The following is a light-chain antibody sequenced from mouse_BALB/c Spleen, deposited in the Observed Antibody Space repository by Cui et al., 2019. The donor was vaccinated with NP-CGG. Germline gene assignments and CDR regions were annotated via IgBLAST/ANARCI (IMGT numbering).Light chain of an antibody. CDR2: GTN. CDR1: TGAVTSSNY. CDR3: ALWYSNHWV. J-gene: IGLJ1*01. Sequence: AVVTQESDPSTSPGETVKLTCRSSTGAVTSSNYANWVQEKPDHLFTGLIGGTNNRAPGVPARFSGSLIGDKAALIITGAQTEDEAIYFCALWYSNHWVFGGGTKLTVL. V-gene: IGLV1*01.